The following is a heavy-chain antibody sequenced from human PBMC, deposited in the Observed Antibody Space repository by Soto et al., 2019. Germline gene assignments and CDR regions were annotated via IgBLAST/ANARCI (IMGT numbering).Heavy chain of an antibody. V-gene: IGHV3-30*03. J-gene: IGHJ4*02. CDR1: GFTFSSYG. D-gene: IGHD3-22*01. CDR3: ASLDPDSSGYYLVY. CDR2: ISYDGSNK. Sequence: GGSLRLSCAASGFTFSSYGMHWVRQAPGKGLEWVAVISYDGSNKYYADSVKGRFTISRDNSKNTLYLQMNSLRAEDTAVYYCASLDPDSSGYYLVYWGQGTLVTVSS.